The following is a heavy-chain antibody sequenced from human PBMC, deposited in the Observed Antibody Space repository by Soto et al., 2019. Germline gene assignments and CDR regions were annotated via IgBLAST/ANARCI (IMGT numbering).Heavy chain of an antibody. V-gene: IGHV3-33*01. CDR3: ARIDGPDAFDI. D-gene: IGHD2-8*01. Sequence: PGGSLRLSCAASGFTFSSYGMHWVRQAPGKGLEWVAVIWYDGSNKYYADSVKGRFTISRDNSKNTLYLQMNSLRAEDTAVYYCARIDGPDAFDIWGQGTMVTVSS. J-gene: IGHJ3*02. CDR1: GFTFSSYG. CDR2: IWYDGSNK.